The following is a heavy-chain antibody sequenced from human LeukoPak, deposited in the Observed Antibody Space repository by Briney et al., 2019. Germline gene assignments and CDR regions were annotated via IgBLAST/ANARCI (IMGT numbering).Heavy chain of an antibody. CDR3: TVYNYDGGNDHPTDH. J-gene: IGHJ4*02. CDR1: GFTFSASA. V-gene: IGHV3-73*01. D-gene: IGHD3-16*01. Sequence: PGGSLRLSCAASGFTFSASAVHWVRQTSGKGLEWVGRIKSKASNYATAYAASVNGRFTISRDDSKNTAYLQMNSLKTEDTAIYYCTVYNYDGGNDHPTDHWGQGTLVTVSS. CDR2: IKSKASNYAT.